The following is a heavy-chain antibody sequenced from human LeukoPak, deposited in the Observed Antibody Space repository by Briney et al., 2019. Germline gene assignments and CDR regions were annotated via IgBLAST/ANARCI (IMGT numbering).Heavy chain of an antibody. V-gene: IGHV1-18*01. CDR2: ISGYRGDT. D-gene: IGHD1-1*01. CDR3: ARVGPTFYFDY. CDR1: GYTFISYT. J-gene: IGHJ4*02. Sequence: ASVKVSCKTSGYTFISYTITWVRQAPGQGLEWMGWISGYRGDTKYAQKVQGRVTITTDTSTGTAYMELRSLTSDDTAVYYCARVGPTFYFDYWGQGTLVTVYS.